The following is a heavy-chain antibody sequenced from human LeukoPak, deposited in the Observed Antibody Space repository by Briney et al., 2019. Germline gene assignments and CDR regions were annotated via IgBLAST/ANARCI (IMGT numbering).Heavy chain of an antibody. D-gene: IGHD3-22*01. CDR3: ARDRGYYDSSGYYRGLDY. V-gene: IGHV3-21*01. J-gene: IGHJ4*02. Sequence: GGSLRLSCAASGFTFSSYSMNWVRQAPGKGLEWVSSISSSSSYIYYADSVKGRFTISRDNAKNSLYLQMNSLRAEDTAVYYCARDRGYYDSSGYYRGLDYWGQGTLVTVSS. CDR2: ISSSSSYI. CDR1: GFTFSSYS.